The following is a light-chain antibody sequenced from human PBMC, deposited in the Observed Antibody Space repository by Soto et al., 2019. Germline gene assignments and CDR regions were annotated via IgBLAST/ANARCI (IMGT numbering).Light chain of an antibody. J-gene: IGKJ1*01. Sequence: EIVLTQSPGTLSLSPGEGGTLSCRASQSVCSRCLAWYQQKPGQAPRLLIFGASSRATGIPDTFSGSGSGTDFTLTTSRLEPEDSAVYYCQHYGSTPWTFGQGTKVEI. CDR1: QSVCSRC. CDR3: QHYGSTPWT. CDR2: GAS. V-gene: IGKV3-20*01.